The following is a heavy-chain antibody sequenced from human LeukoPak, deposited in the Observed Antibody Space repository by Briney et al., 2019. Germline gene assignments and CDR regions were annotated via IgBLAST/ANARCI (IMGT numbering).Heavy chain of an antibody. CDR3: ARMMVRGVIYWFDP. CDR1: GGSISSYY. Sequence: SETLSLTCTVSGGSISSYYWSWIRQPPGKGLEWIGYIYYSGSTNYNPSPNSRVTIAVGTSKNQYSLKLSSVTAADTAVYYWARMMVRGVIYWFDPWGQGTLVTVSS. V-gene: IGHV4-59*01. D-gene: IGHD3-10*01. J-gene: IGHJ5*02. CDR2: IYYSGST.